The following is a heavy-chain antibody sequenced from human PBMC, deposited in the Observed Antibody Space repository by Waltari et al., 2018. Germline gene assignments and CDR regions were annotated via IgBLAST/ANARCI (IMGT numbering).Heavy chain of an antibody. V-gene: IGHV4-39*01. Sequence: QLQLQESGPGLVKPSETLSLTCTVSGGSISSSSYYWGWIRQPPGKGLEWIGSIYYSGSTYYNPSLKSRVTISVDTSKNQFSLKLSSVTAADTAVYYCARQRKGQLVDYWGQGTLVTVSS. CDR2: IYYSGST. CDR3: ARQRKGQLVDY. J-gene: IGHJ4*02. CDR1: GGSISSSSYY. D-gene: IGHD6-6*01.